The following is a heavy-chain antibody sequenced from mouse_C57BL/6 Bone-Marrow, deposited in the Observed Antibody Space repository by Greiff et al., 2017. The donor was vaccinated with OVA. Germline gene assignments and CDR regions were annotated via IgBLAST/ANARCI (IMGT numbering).Heavy chain of an antibody. Sequence: QVQLKQPGTELVKPGASVKLSCKASGYTFTSYWMHWVKQRPGQGLEWIGNINPSNGGTNYNEKFKSKATLTVDKSSSTAYMQLSSLTSEDSAVYYCARKDYGNLDWYFDVWGTGTTVTVSS. CDR2: INPSNGGT. V-gene: IGHV1-53*01. J-gene: IGHJ1*03. D-gene: IGHD2-1*01. CDR3: ARKDYGNLDWYFDV. CDR1: GYTFTSYW.